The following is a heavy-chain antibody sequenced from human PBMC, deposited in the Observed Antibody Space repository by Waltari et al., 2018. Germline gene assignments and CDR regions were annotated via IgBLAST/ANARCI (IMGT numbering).Heavy chain of an antibody. D-gene: IGHD4-17*01. CDR3: AREAYGDYARVY. Sequence: QVQLQESGPGLVKPSQTLSLTCTVSGGSISSGSYYWSWIRQPAGKGLEWIGYIYTSGSTNYNPSLKSRVTISVDTSKNQFSLKLSSVTAADTAVYYCAREAYGDYARVYWGQGTLVTVSS. V-gene: IGHV4-61*09. CDR2: IYTSGST. J-gene: IGHJ4*02. CDR1: GGSISSGSYY.